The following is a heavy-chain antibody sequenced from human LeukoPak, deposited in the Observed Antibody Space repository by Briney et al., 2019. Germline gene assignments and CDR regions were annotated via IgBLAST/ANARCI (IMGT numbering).Heavy chain of an antibody. CDR3: AKLGFDSSGSHSLVDY. Sequence: GGSLRLSCAASGFTFSSYGMHWVRQPPGKGLEWVGFVSYDGSKKFYADFVKGRFSIFRDNSKNTLYVQMNSLGAEDTALYYCAKLGFDSSGSHSLVDYWGQGTPVTVSS. V-gene: IGHV3-30*18. CDR1: GFTFSSYG. D-gene: IGHD3-22*01. CDR2: VSYDGSKK. J-gene: IGHJ4*02.